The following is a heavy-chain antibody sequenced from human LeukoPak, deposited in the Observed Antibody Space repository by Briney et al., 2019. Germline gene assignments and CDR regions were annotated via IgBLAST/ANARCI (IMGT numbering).Heavy chain of an antibody. V-gene: IGHV4-34*01. CDR1: GGSFSGYY. Sequence: SETLSLTCAVYGGSFSGYYWSWIRQPPGKGLEWIGEINHSGSTNYNPSLKSRVTISVDTSKNQFSLKLSSVTAADTAVYYCARDETGSQKTNAFDIWGQGTMVTVSS. D-gene: IGHD1-26*01. J-gene: IGHJ3*02. CDR2: INHSGST. CDR3: ARDETGSQKTNAFDI.